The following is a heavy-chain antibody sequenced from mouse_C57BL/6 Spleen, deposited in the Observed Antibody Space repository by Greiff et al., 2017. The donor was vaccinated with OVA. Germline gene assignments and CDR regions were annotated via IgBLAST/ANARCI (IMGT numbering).Heavy chain of an antibody. CDR1: GYTFTDYN. CDR2: INPNNGGT. Sequence: EVQLQQSGPELVKPGASVKIPCKASGYTFTDYNMDWVKQSHGKSLEWIGDINPNNGGTIYNQKFKGKATFTVDKSSSTAYMQLRSLTSEETAVYYCARTRYYYGSRGYAVGYWGQGASVTVSS. J-gene: IGHJ4*01. D-gene: IGHD1-1*01. V-gene: IGHV1-18*01. CDR3: ARTRYYYGSRGYAVGY.